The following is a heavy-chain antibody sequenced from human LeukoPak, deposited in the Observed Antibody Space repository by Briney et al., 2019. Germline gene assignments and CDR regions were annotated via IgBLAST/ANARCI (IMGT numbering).Heavy chain of an antibody. D-gene: IGHD4-17*01. CDR3: AKDRGMTTVNAYYFDY. J-gene: IGHJ4*02. CDR2: IRYDGSNL. V-gene: IGHV3-30*02. Sequence: SGGSLRLSCAASGFTFSSYGMHWVRQAPGKGLERVAFIRYDGSNLYYADSVKGRFTISRDTSKNTLYLHMNSLRVEDTAVYYCAKDRGMTTVNAYYFDYWGQGTLVTVSS. CDR1: GFTFSSYG.